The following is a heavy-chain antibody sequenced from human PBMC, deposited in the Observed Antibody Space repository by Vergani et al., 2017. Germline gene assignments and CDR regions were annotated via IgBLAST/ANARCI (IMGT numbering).Heavy chain of an antibody. V-gene: IGHV4-39*01. CDR2: LFYGATA. D-gene: IGHD3-16*02. CDR3: ASIGRAPTRRNPPPDY. J-gene: IGHJ4*02. CDR1: GDSISSRNCY. Sequence: QVQLHESGPGLVKPSETLSLTCTVSGDSISSRNCYWGWIRQPPGKGLEWIGGLFYGATAYYNPSLESRVIISIVTSKNQFSLQLTSVTAADSDLYFCASIGRAPTRRNPPPDYWGQGILVTGSS.